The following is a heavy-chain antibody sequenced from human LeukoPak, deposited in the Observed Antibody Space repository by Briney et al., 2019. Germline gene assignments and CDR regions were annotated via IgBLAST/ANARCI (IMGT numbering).Heavy chain of an antibody. J-gene: IGHJ4*02. Sequence: PSETPSLTCAVYGGSLSGYYWTWIRQTPGKGLEWIGKINYSGNTNYNRSLKSRVTISADTSKNQFSLRLSSVTAADTAVYYCARRGTAYCRGGNCYSDKYFDYWGQGTQVTVSS. CDR3: ARRGTAYCRGGNCYSDKYFDY. V-gene: IGHV4-34*01. D-gene: IGHD2-15*01. CDR2: INYSGNT. CDR1: GGSLSGYY.